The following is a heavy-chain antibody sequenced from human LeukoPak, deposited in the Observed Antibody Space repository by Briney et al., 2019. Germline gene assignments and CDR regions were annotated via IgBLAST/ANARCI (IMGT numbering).Heavy chain of an antibody. CDR3: ARWQLANGAFDI. J-gene: IGHJ3*02. V-gene: IGHV5-51*01. D-gene: IGHD6-6*01. Sequence: GESLKISCKGSGYSFTNYWIAWVRQMPGKGLEWMGIIYPGDSETRYSPSFQGQVTISADKSFSTAYLQWRSLKASDTAMYYCARWQLANGAFDIWGQGAMVTVSS. CDR2: IYPGDSET. CDR1: GYSFTNYW.